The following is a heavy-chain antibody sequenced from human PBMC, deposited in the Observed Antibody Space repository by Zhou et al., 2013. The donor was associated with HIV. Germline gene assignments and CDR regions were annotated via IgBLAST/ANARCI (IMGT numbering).Heavy chain of an antibody. CDR2: MNPNSGNT. Sequence: QVQLVQSGAEVKKPGASVKVSCKTSGYTFTNYDINWVRQATGQGLEWMGWMNPNSGNTGYAQKFQGRVSITRNTSISTAYMELSSLRSEDTAVYYCARGLIAVAGRGYGMDVWGQGTTVTVSS. CDR1: GYTFTNYD. CDR3: ARGLIAVAGRGYGMDV. D-gene: IGHD6-19*01. J-gene: IGHJ6*02. V-gene: IGHV1-8*03.